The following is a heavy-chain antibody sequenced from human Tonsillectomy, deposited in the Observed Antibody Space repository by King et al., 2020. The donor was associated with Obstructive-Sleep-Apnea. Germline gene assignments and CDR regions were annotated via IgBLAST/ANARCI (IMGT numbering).Heavy chain of an antibody. V-gene: IGHV1-69*12. J-gene: IGHJ5*02. CDR3: ARGVGSAMITAWLDP. D-gene: IGHD5-18*01. Sequence: QLVQSGAEVKKPGSSVMVSCKASGGAFISSALSWVRQAPRQGLEWMGGIIPIFGTPDYAQKFQGRVTITADEYTRTIYLELNSLRSEDTAVYYCARGVGSAMITAWLDPWGQGTLVSVSS. CDR2: IIPIFGTP. CDR1: GGAFISSA.